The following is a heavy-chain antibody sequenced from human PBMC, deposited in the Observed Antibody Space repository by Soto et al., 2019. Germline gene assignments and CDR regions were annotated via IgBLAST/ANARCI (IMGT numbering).Heavy chain of an antibody. D-gene: IGHD6-6*01. CDR1: GGTFNSYA. V-gene: IGHV1-69*12. CDR2: TIPIFRTA. J-gene: IGHJ6*02. Sequence: QVQLVHSGAEVKKPGSSVKVSCKASGGTFNSYAISGVRQAPGQGLEWMGGTIPIFRTADYEQKFQGRVTITADESTRTAYMELSSLRSEDTAVYYCASQQLGPSYYYGMDVWGQGTTVTVSS. CDR3: ASQQLGPSYYYGMDV.